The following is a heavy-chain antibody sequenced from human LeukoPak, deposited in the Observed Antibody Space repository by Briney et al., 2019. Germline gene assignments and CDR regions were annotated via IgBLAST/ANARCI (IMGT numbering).Heavy chain of an antibody. V-gene: IGHV4-34*01. CDR3: ARTSYRYCSGGSCYLSF. J-gene: IGHJ4*02. D-gene: IGHD2-15*01. Sequence: SETLSLTCAVYGGSFSGDYWSWVRQPQGKGMEWVGEMNNRGSANYNPSLKRRVTISIDTSKNQFSLKVTSVAAADTAVYYCARTSYRYCSGGSCYLSFWGQGTLVTVSS. CDR2: MNNRGSA. CDR1: GGSFSGDY.